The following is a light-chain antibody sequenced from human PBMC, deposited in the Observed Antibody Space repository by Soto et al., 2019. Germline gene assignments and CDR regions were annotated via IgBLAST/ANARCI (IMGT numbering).Light chain of an antibody. CDR1: RSDVGAYNY. CDR3: SSFTSRVTFV. V-gene: IGLV2-14*01. CDR2: EVT. J-gene: IGLJ1*01. Sequence: QSVLTQPASVSGSPGQSIAISCTGTRSDVGAYNYVSWYQQHPGKAPKLIISEVTNRPSGVSDRFSGSKSGNTPSLTISGLQAEDEADYYCSSFTSRVTFVFVTGTKLTVL.